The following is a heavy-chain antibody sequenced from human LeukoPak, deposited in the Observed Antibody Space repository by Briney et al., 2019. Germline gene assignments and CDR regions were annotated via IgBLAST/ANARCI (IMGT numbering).Heavy chain of an antibody. CDR2: INHSGST. D-gene: IGHD3-3*01. J-gene: IGHJ3*02. V-gene: IGHV4-34*01. CDR3: ARHPYYDFWSGYPPGAFDI. Sequence: SETLSLTCAVYGGSFGGYYWSWIRQPPGKGLEWIGEINHSGSTNYNPSLKSRVTISVDTSKNQFSLKLSSVTAADTAVYYCARHPYYDFWSGYPPGAFDIWGQGTMVTVSS. CDR1: GGSFGGYY.